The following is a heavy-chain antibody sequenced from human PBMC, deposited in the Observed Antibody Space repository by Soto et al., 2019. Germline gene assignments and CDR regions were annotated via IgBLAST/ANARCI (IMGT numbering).Heavy chain of an antibody. CDR3: ARDFKGVAVAATTGYYYYYGMDV. CDR2: ISGSGIST. V-gene: IGHV3-23*01. D-gene: IGHD6-19*01. CDR1: GLTFSSYA. Sequence: GGSLRLSCAASGLTFSSYAMSWVRQAPGKGLEWVSGISGSGISTYYADSVKGRFTISRDNSKNTLYLQMNSLRAEDTAVYYCARDFKGVAVAATTGYYYYYGMDVWGQGTTVTVSS. J-gene: IGHJ6*02.